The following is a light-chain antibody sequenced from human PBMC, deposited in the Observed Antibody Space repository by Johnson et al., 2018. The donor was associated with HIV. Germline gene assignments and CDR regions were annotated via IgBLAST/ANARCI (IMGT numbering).Light chain of an antibody. Sequence: QSILTQPPSVSAAPGQKVTISCSGSSSNIANIYVSWYQQLPGTAPKLLIYDNNNRPSGIPDRFSGSKSGTSATLGITGLQTGDEADYYCGTGDSSLSAYVFGTGTKVTVL. V-gene: IGLV1-51*01. CDR1: SSNIANIY. CDR2: DNN. J-gene: IGLJ1*01. CDR3: GTGDSSLSAYV.